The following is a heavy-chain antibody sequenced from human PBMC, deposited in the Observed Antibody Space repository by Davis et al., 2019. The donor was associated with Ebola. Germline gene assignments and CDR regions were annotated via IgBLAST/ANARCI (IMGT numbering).Heavy chain of an antibody. D-gene: IGHD6-19*01. J-gene: IGHJ5*02. CDR2: IRYDGSNK. V-gene: IGHV3-30*02. Sequence: GESLKISCAASGFTFSSYGMHWVRQAPGKGLERVAFIRYDGSNKYYADSVKGRFTISRDNSKNTLYLQMNSLRAEDTAVYYCAKEGLASGWYANWFDPWGQGTLVTVSS. CDR1: GFTFSSYG. CDR3: AKEGLASGWYANWFDP.